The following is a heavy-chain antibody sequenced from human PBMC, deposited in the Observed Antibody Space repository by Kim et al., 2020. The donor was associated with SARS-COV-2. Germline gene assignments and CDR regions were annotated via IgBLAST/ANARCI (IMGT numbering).Heavy chain of an antibody. CDR1: GVTFDSSA. D-gene: IGHD3-10*01. Sequence: GGSLRLSCAASGVTFDSSAMNWVRQAPGKGLEWVAVISYDGRNNDYADSVTGRFTISRNNSKCTLHLQMNSLRVEDTAVYYCARGNYYESVSLSDYYNGMDACGEGTTVTVSS. V-gene: IGHV3-30-3*01. CDR3: ARGNYYESVSLSDYYNGMDA. J-gene: IGHJ6*04. CDR2: ISYDGRNN.